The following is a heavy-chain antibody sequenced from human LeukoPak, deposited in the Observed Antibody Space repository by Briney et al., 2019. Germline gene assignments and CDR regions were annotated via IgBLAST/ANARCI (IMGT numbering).Heavy chain of an antibody. J-gene: IGHJ4*02. V-gene: IGHV1-8*01. CDR1: GYTFTSYD. CDR3: ARESSSSWYPGDDY. CDR2: MNPNSGNT. Sequence: EASVKVSCKASGYTFTSYDINWVRQATGQGLEWMGWMNPNSGNTGYAQKFQGRVTMTRNTSISTAYMELSSLRSEDTAVYYCARESSSSWYPGDDYWGQGTLVTVSS. D-gene: IGHD6-13*01.